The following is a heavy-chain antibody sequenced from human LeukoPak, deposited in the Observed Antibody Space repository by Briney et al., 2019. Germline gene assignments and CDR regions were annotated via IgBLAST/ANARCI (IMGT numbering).Heavy chain of an antibody. CDR1: GFTFGNHA. D-gene: IGHD2-8*02. CDR3: ARDYLVGCTDTICYPIDY. J-gene: IGHJ4*02. V-gene: IGHV3-30*01. Sequence: GRSLRLSCAASGFTFGNHAMHWVRQAPGMGLEWVAVISYEASNKYYADSVKGRFTISRDNSKNMLYLQMNSLRAEDTAVYYCARDYLVGCTDTICYPIDYWGQGTLVTDSS. CDR2: ISYEASNK.